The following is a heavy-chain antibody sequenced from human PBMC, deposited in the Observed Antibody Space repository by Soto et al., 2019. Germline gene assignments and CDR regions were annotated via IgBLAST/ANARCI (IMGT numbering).Heavy chain of an antibody. J-gene: IGHJ4*02. D-gene: IGHD3-16*01. CDR2: LWYHGSDK. CDR3: ARDHGGQSGNFIFDN. Sequence: GGPLRLSCEMAEFTFSDYVMHWFRQAPFKGMEWGAVLWYHGSDKFYADSVKGRFTISRDNSKNTLYLQMNSLRAEDTAVYYCARDHGGQSGNFIFDNWGQATPVTVSS. V-gene: IGHV3-33*01. CDR1: EFTFSDYV.